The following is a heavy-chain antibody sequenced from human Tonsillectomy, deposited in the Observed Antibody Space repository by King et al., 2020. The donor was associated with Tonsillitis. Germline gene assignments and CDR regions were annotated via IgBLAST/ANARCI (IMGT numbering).Heavy chain of an antibody. V-gene: IGHV4-59*01. Sequence: QLQESGPGLVKPSETLSLTCTVSGDSISTYSWSWIRQPPGKGLEWVAYVYYSGSPTYNPPLKSRVTISVDPSKNQFSLNLSPLTAADTAVYYCARAGGSYSFDYWGQGTLVTVSS. CDR3: ARAGGSYSFDY. CDR2: VYYSGSP. D-gene: IGHD1-26*01. J-gene: IGHJ4*02. CDR1: GDSISTYS.